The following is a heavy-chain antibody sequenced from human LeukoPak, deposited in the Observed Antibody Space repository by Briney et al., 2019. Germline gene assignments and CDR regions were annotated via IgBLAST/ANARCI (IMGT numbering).Heavy chain of an antibody. CDR1: GYTFTSYY. CDR3: AREYGGNGYFDY. V-gene: IGHV1-46*01. J-gene: IGHJ4*02. Sequence: ASVKVSCKASGYTFTSYYIHWVRQAPGQGLEWMGIINPSGGSTSYAQKFQGRVTMTRDTSTSTVYMELSSLRSEDTAVYYCAREYGGNGYFDYWGQGTLVTVSS. CDR2: INPSGGST. D-gene: IGHD4-23*01.